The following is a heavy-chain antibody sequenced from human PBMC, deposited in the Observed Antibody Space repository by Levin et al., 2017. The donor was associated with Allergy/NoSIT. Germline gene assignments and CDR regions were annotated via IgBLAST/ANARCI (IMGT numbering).Heavy chain of an antibody. Sequence: GGSLRLSCAASGFPFSKYAIHWVRQAPGKGLEWVAVISFDGRNKFYADSVKGRFTISRDNSKNTLDLLISSLRPEDTAVYYCARSPKTGFSAYSRYFYYGMDIWGLGTTVIVSS. CDR2: ISFDGRNK. CDR3: ARSPKTGFSAYSRYFYYGMDI. V-gene: IGHV3-30*04. J-gene: IGHJ6*02. D-gene: IGHD5-12*01. CDR1: GFPFSKYA.